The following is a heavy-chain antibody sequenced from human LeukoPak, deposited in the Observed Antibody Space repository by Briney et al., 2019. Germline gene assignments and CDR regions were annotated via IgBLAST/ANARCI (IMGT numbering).Heavy chain of an antibody. CDR2: FYRYDSDT. Sequence: GESLKISCKGSGYSFSTYWIARVRQMPGKGVELMVIFYRYDSDTRYCPSFQGQVNLFSDQSNNNTYYQQISLKGSDYAMYYCARGRGTYYMDVSGKGSTVTVSS. J-gene: IGHJ6*03. D-gene: IGHD3-16*01. CDR1: GYSFSTYW. CDR3: ARGRGTYYMDV. V-gene: IGHV5-51*01.